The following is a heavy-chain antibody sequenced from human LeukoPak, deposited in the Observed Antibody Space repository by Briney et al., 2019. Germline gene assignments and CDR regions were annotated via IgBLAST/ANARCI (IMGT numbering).Heavy chain of an antibody. CDR2: IIPIFGTA. V-gene: IGHV1-69*13. CDR1: GGTFSSYA. J-gene: IGHJ6*02. CDR3: ASGSTTVYYYYGMDV. Sequence: SVKVSRKASGGTFSSYAISWVRQAPGQGLEWMGGIIPIFGTANYAQKFQGRVTITADESTSTAYMELSSLRSEDTAVYYCASGSTTVYYYYGMDVWGQGTTVTVSS. D-gene: IGHD2-2*01.